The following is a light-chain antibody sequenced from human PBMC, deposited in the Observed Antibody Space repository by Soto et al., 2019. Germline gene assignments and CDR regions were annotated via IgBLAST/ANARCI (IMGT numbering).Light chain of an antibody. CDR2: KAS. CDR1: QSISSW. CDR3: QHYNSYSEA. V-gene: IGKV1-5*03. J-gene: IGKJ1*01. Sequence: DIQMTQSPSTLSASVRYRVTIPCRDSQSISSWLAWYQQKPGKAPKLLIYKASTLKSGVPSRFSGSGSGTEFTLTISSLQPDDFATYYCQHYNSYSEAFGQGTKVDIK.